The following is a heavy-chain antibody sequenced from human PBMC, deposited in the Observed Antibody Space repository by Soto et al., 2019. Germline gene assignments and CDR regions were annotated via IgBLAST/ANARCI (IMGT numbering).Heavy chain of an antibody. Sequence: PGGSLRLSCAASGFTFSSYSMNWVRQAPGKGLERVSSISSSSSYIYYADSVKGRFTISRDNAKNSLYLQMNSLRAEDTAVYYCAIDVIGLLWFGELNHQANWFDPWGQGTLVTVSS. V-gene: IGHV3-21*01. CDR3: AIDVIGLLWFGELNHQANWFDP. J-gene: IGHJ5*02. CDR1: GFTFSSYS. CDR2: ISSSSSYI. D-gene: IGHD3-10*01.